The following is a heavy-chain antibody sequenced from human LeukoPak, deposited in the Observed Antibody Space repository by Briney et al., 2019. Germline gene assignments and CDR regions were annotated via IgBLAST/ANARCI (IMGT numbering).Heavy chain of an antibody. V-gene: IGHV4-31*03. J-gene: IGHJ4*02. CDR3: ASGGSGYYFDY. D-gene: IGHD3-22*01. CDR1: GGSVSSGGYY. Sequence: SSETLSLTCTVSGGSVSSGGYYWSWIRQHPGKGPEWIGYIFYSGSTHYNPSLKRRVTLSLDTSKNQFSLKLSSVTAADTAVYYCASGGSGYYFDYWGQGTLVTVSS. CDR2: IFYSGST.